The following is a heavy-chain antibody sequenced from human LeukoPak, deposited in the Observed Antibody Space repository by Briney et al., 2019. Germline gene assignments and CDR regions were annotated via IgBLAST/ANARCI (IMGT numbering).Heavy chain of an antibody. D-gene: IGHD4-11*01. CDR1: GGSISSSSYY. CDR3: ARPGTTITGQVYFDY. CDR2: INHSGST. Sequence: SETLSLTCTVSGGSISSSSYYWSWIRQPPGKGLEWIGEINHSGSTNCNPSLKSRVTISVDTSKNQFSLKLSSVTAADTAVYYCARPGTTITGQVYFDYWGQGTLVTVSS. V-gene: IGHV4-39*07. J-gene: IGHJ4*02.